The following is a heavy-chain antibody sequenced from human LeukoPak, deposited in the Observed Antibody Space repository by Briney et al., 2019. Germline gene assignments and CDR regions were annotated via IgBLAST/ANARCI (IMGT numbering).Heavy chain of an antibody. Sequence: GASVKVSCRASGGTFSSYAISWVRQAPGQGLEWMGGIIPIFGTANYAQKFQGRVTITADESTSTAYMELSSLRSEDTAVYYCATRVSYELYFSYFDYWGQGTLVTVSS. CDR3: ATRVSYELYFSYFDY. D-gene: IGHD3-16*01. V-gene: IGHV1-69*13. J-gene: IGHJ4*02. CDR2: IIPIFGTA. CDR1: GGTFSSYA.